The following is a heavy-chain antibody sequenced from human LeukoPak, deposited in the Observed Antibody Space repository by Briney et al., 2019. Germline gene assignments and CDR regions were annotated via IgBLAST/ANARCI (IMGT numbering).Heavy chain of an antibody. V-gene: IGHV3-30-3*01. CDR3: ARGNVFLFDP. CDR1: GFTFSSYA. J-gene: IGHJ5*02. D-gene: IGHD2-21*01. CDR2: ISYDGSNK. Sequence: GGSPRLSCAASGFTFSSYAMHWVRQAPGKGLEWVAVISYDGSNKYYADSVKGRFTISRDNSKNTLYLQMNSPRAEDTAVYYCARGNVFLFDPWGQGTLVTVSS.